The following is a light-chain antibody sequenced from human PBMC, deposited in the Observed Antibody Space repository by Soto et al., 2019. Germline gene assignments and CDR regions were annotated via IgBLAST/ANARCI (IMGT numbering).Light chain of an antibody. V-gene: IGLV2-14*01. CDR1: SSDVGGYNY. Sequence: QSALTQPASVSVSPGQSITISCTGTSSDVGGYNYVSWYQQHPGKAPKLMIYEVSNRPSGVSNRFSGSKSGNTASLTISGLQAEDEADYYCSSYTSSSTQVFGGGTKVTVL. J-gene: IGLJ2*01. CDR3: SSYTSSSTQV. CDR2: EVS.